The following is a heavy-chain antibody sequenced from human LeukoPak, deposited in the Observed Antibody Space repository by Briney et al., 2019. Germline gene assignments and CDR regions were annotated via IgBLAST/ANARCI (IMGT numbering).Heavy chain of an antibody. Sequence: GRSLRLSCAASGFTFSSYAMHWVRQAPGKGLEWVAVISYDGSNKYYADSVKGRFTISRDNSKNTLYLQMNSLRAEDTAVYYCARSISTVVSWFDPWGQGTLVTASS. J-gene: IGHJ5*02. D-gene: IGHD3-3*02. CDR2: ISYDGSNK. CDR1: GFTFSSYA. V-gene: IGHV3-30-3*01. CDR3: ARSISTVVSWFDP.